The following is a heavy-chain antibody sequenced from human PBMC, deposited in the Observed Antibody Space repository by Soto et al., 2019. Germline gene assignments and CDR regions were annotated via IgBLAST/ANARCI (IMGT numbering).Heavy chain of an antibody. CDR1: GDTFSFYT. D-gene: IGHD3-10*01. Sequence: QVQLVQSGAEVKKPGSSVKVSCKASGDTFSFYTINWVRQAPGLGLEWVGRINPILSMSNYAQKFQGRVTMTADKSTSPAYMELRSVGSEDTAIYYCATSYGSGYRAFDYWGQGALVTVSS. J-gene: IGHJ4*02. CDR2: INPILSMS. CDR3: ATSYGSGYRAFDY. V-gene: IGHV1-69*02.